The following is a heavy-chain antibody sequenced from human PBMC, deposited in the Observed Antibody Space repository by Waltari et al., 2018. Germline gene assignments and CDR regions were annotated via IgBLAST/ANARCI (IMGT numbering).Heavy chain of an antibody. J-gene: IGHJ6*02. CDR3: ARKIKRITMVRGVGAAHYYYGMDV. CDR1: GGSFSGYY. Sequence: QVQLQQWGAGLLKPSETLSLTCAVYGGSFSGYYWSWIRQPPGKGLEWIGEINHSGSTNYNPSLKSRVTISVDTSKNQFSLKLSSVTAADTAVYYCARKIKRITMVRGVGAAHYYYGMDVWGQGTTVTVSS. D-gene: IGHD3-10*01. V-gene: IGHV4-34*01. CDR2: INHSGST.